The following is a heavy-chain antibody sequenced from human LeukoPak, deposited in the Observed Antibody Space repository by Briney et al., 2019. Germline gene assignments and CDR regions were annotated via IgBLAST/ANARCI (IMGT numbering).Heavy chain of an antibody. CDR3: AAGGVYDLLDN. CDR2: FDPENGEA. D-gene: IGHD2-8*01. V-gene: IGHV1-24*01. CDR1: GYSLSELS. Sequence: ASVKVSCKVSGYSLSELSMHWVRQAPGKGLEWMGGFDPENGEAVYAQKFQGRVTMTEDTSTDTGYMELNSLKSEDTAVYYCAAGGVYDLLDNWGQGTLVTVSS. J-gene: IGHJ4*02.